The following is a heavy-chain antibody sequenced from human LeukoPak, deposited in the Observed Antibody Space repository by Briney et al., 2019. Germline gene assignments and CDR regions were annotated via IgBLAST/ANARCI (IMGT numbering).Heavy chain of an antibody. V-gene: IGHV4-34*01. D-gene: IGHD3-16*02. CDR1: GGSFSGYY. J-gene: IGHJ3*02. CDR3: AREGSYDYVWGSYRYPNPNAFDI. CDR2: INHSGST. Sequence: KPSETLSLTCAVYGGSFSGYYWSWIRQPPGKGLEWIGEINHSGSTNYNPSLKSRVTVSVDTSKNQFSLKLSSVTAADTAVYYCAREGSYDYVWGSYRYPNPNAFDIWGQGTMVTVSS.